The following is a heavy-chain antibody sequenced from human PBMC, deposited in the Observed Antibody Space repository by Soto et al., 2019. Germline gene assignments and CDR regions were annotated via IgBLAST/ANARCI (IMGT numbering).Heavy chain of an antibody. J-gene: IGHJ3*02. CDR2: ISYDGTNN. CDR1: GFTFSSYG. D-gene: IGHD2-15*01. CDR3: AKGDCSGGSCYFSAFDI. Sequence: PGGSLRLSCAASGFTFSSYGMHWVRQAPGKGLEWVAVISYDGTNNYYTESVKGRFTISRDNSKNTLFLQMNSLRAEDTAVYFCAKGDCSGGSCYFSAFDIWGQETMVTVSS. V-gene: IGHV3-30*18.